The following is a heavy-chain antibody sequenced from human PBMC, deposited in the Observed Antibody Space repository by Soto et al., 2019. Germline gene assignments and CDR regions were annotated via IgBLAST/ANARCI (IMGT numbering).Heavy chain of an antibody. D-gene: IGHD3-22*01. V-gene: IGHV1-69*01. CDR2: IIPIFGTA. Sequence: QVQLVQSGAEVKKPGSSVKVSCKASGGTFSSYAISWVRQAPGQGLEWMGGIIPIFGTANYAQKFQGRVTITPDESTSTAYMELSSLRSEDTAVYYCARSGYDSSGYYWEGSNYYGMDVWGQGTTVTVSS. CDR1: GGTFSSYA. CDR3: ARSGYDSSGYYWEGSNYYGMDV. J-gene: IGHJ6*02.